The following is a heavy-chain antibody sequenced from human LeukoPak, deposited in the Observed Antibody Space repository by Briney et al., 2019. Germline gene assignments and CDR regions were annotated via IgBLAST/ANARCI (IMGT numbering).Heavy chain of an antibody. D-gene: IGHD5-18*01. CDR1: GGSISSYY. CDR2: IYYTGST. J-gene: IGHJ4*02. CDR3: ARGGGMYSYGYNFDY. V-gene: IGHV4-59*01. Sequence: SETLSLTCTVSGGSISSYYWSWIRQPPGKGLEWIGYIYYTGSTNYNPSPKSRVTISVDTSKNQFSLKLSSVAAADTAVYYCARGGGMYSYGYNFDYWGQGTLVTVSS.